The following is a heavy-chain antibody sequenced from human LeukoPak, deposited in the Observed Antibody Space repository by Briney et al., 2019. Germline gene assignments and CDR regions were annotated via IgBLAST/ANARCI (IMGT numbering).Heavy chain of an antibody. Sequence: AGGSLRLSCAVSGFTFSNYWMSWVREAPGKGLEWVANIKQDGSEKYYVDSVKARFTISRDNAKNSLYLQMNSLRAEDTAVYYCARDYYDSSGYYYSGPPYYYYYGMDVWGQGTTVTVSS. D-gene: IGHD3-22*01. V-gene: IGHV3-7*01. CDR3: ARDYYDSSGYYYSGPPYYYYYGMDV. CDR2: IKQDGSEK. CDR1: GFTFSNYW. J-gene: IGHJ6*02.